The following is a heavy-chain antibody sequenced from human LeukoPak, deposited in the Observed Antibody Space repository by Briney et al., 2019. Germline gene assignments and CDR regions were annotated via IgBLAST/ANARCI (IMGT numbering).Heavy chain of an antibody. CDR2: INHNGST. V-gene: IGHV4-34*01. CDR3: ARGEYSSSWYRF. J-gene: IGHJ4*02. D-gene: IGHD6-13*01. CDR1: GGSFSGYY. Sequence: PSETLSLTCAVYGGSFSGYYWSWIRQPPGKGLEWIGEINHNGSTNYNPSLKSRVTISVDTSKNQFSLKLSSVTAADTAVYYCARGEYSSSWYRFWGQGTLVTVSS.